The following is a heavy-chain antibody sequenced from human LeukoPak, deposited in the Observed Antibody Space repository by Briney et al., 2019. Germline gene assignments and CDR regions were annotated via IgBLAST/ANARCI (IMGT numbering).Heavy chain of an antibody. V-gene: IGHV3-9*01. Sequence: PGGSLRLSCAASGFTFDDYAMHWVRQAPGKGLEWVSGISWNSGSIGYADSVKGRFTISRDNAKNSLYPQMNSLRAEDTALYYCAKMLQWLPKGFDYWGQGTLVTVSS. CDR1: GFTFDDYA. CDR3: AKMLQWLPKGFDY. J-gene: IGHJ4*02. D-gene: IGHD6-19*01. CDR2: ISWNSGSI.